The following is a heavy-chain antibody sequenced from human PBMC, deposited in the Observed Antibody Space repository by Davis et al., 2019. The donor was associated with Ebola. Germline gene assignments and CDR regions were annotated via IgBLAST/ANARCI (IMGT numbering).Heavy chain of an antibody. CDR1: GGTFSSYA. Sequence: AASVQVSCKASGGTFSSYAISWVRQAPGQGLEWMGGIIPIFGTANYAQKFQGRVTMTRNNSITTAYMELSSLTSEDTAVYYCARPIEKRCSPGCFDLWGRGTLVTVSS. D-gene: IGHD4/OR15-4a*01. J-gene: IGHJ2*01. CDR3: ARPIEKRCSPGCFDL. CDR2: IIPIFGTA. V-gene: IGHV1-69*05.